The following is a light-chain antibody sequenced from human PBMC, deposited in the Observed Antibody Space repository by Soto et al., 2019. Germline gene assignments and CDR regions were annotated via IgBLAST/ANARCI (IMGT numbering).Light chain of an antibody. CDR1: QSILSH. CDR3: QKSDSIPIN. Sequence: DIQITHSPSSLSASVVDRVTITFLASQSILSHLNWYQQKPGKAPKLLIYAASSLQSGVPSRFSGSGSGTDFTLAISSLQPEDFATYYCQKSDSIPINFGQGTRLEIK. J-gene: IGKJ5*01. V-gene: IGKV1-39*01. CDR2: AAS.